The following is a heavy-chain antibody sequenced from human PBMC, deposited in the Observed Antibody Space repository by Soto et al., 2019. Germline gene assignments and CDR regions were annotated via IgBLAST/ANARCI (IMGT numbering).Heavy chain of an antibody. CDR1: GDSVSSNSAA. CDR3: AREGSGRQWVEMATIISYGMDV. V-gene: IGHV6-1*01. D-gene: IGHD5-12*01. Sequence: QVQLQQSGPGLVKPSQTLSLTCAISGDSVSSNSAAWNWIRQSPSRGLEWLGRTYYRSKWYNDYAVSVKSRITINPDTSKNQFSLQLNSVTPEDTAVYYCAREGSGRQWVEMATIISYGMDVWGQGTTVTVSS. J-gene: IGHJ6*02. CDR2: TYYRSKWYN.